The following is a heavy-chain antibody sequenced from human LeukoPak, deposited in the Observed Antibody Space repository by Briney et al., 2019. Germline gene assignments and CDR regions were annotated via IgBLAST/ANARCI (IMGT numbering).Heavy chain of an antibody. CDR3: ARGLTGMGPRTAYYDFWSGYYRVLDY. V-gene: IGHV4-34*01. CDR2: INHSGST. Sequence: SETLSLTCAVYGGSFSGYYWSWIRQPPGKGLEWIGEINHSGSTNYNPSLKSRVTISVDTSKNQFSLKLSSVTAADTAAYYCARGLTGMGPRTAYYDFWSGYYRVLDYWGQGTLVTVSS. J-gene: IGHJ4*02. CDR1: GGSFSGYY. D-gene: IGHD3-3*01.